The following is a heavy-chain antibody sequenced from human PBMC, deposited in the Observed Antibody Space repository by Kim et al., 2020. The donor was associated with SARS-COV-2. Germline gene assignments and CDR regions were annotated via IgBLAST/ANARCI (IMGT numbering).Heavy chain of an antibody. CDR1: GFTFSSYS. J-gene: IGHJ4*02. V-gene: IGHV3-48*02. D-gene: IGHD3-22*01. CDR2: ISSSSSTI. Sequence: GGSLRLSCAASGFTFSSYSMNWVRQAPGKGLEWVSYISSSSSTIYYADSVKGRFTISRDNAKNSLYLQMNSLRDEDTAVYYCARGGFQMYYYDSSEFDYWGQGTLVTVSS. CDR3: ARGGFQMYYYDSSEFDY.